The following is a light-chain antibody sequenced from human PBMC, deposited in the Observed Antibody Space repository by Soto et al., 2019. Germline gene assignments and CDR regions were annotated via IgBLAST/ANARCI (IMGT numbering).Light chain of an antibody. CDR2: GAS. V-gene: IGKV3-15*01. Sequence: EIVMTQSPATLSVSPGERATLSCRASQSVSSNLAWYQQKPGQAPRLLIYGASTRATGIPARFSGSGSGTEFTLTINSLRSEDFAVYYCQQYNNWPRTFGQGTKVDIK. J-gene: IGKJ1*01. CDR1: QSVSSN. CDR3: QQYNNWPRT.